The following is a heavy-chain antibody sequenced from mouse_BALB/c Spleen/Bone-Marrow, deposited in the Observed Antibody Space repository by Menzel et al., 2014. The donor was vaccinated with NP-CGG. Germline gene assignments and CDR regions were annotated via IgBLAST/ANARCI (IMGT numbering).Heavy chain of an antibody. V-gene: IGHV3-8*02. Sequence: EVKVVESGPSLVKPSQTLSLTCSVTGDSITSGYWNWIRKFPGKKLEYMGYISYSGTTYYNPSLKSRISITRDTSKNXYYLHLNSVTTGDTATYYCTRRRGNYEGYFDYWGQGTTLTVSS. CDR1: GDSITSGY. CDR3: TRRRGNYEGYFDY. D-gene: IGHD2-1*01. CDR2: ISYSGTT. J-gene: IGHJ2*01.